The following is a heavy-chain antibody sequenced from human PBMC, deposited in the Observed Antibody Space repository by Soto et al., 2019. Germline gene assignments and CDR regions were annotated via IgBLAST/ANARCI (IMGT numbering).Heavy chain of an antibody. CDR2: ISSSSSYI. D-gene: IGHD2-15*01. CDR1: GFTFSSYS. J-gene: IGHJ4*02. Sequence: GGSLRLSCAASGFTFSSYSMNWVRQAPGKGLEWVSSISSSSSYIYYADSVKGRFTISRDNAKNSLYLQMNSLRAEGTAVYYCVRTPLYCSGGSCYSFDYWGQGTLVTVSS. V-gene: IGHV3-21*01. CDR3: VRTPLYCSGGSCYSFDY.